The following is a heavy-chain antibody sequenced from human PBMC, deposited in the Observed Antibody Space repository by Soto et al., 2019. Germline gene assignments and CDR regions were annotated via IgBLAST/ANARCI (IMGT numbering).Heavy chain of an antibody. CDR1: GDSISGEYYH. D-gene: IGHD1-1*01. V-gene: IGHV4-30-4*08. CDR3: AGEDDGHDSLDV. CDR2: VHHSGSI. Sequence: SETLSLTCTVSGDSISGEYYHWTWIRQSPGKGLEWIGYVHHSGSILYNPSLQSRLTISVDTSKNQFSLHLSSVTAADTAVYFCAGEDDGHDSLDVWGQGTTVTVSS. J-gene: IGHJ6*02.